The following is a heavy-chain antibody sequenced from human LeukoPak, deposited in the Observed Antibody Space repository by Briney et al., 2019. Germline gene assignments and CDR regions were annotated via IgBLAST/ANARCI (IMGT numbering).Heavy chain of an antibody. J-gene: IGHJ3*02. Sequence: PGGSLRLSCAASGFTFSSYAMHWVRQAPGKGLEWVAVISYDGSNKYYADSVKGRFTISRDNSKNTLYLQMNSLRAEDTAVYYCARDKMEMATIHAFGAFDIWGQGTMVTVSS. CDR2: ISYDGSNK. V-gene: IGHV3-30*04. CDR1: GFTFSSYA. CDR3: ARDKMEMATIHAFGAFDI. D-gene: IGHD5-24*01.